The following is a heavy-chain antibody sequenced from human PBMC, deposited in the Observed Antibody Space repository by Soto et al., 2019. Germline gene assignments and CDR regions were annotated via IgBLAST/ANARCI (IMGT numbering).Heavy chain of an antibody. J-gene: IGHJ4*02. CDR2: IYSSGST. CDR3: ARDSGIVGAEGAFNY. Sequence: ETLSHTNTVSGGTISSHYWSRISQPTGKGLEWIGYIYSSGSTNDNPSLKSRVTISVDTSKNQFSLKLNSVTAADTAVYYCARDSGIVGAEGAFNYWGQGIRVNVS. V-gene: IGHV4-59*11. CDR1: GGTISSHY. D-gene: IGHD1-26*01.